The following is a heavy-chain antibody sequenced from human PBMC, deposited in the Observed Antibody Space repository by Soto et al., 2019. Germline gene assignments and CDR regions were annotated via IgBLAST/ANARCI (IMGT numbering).Heavy chain of an antibody. V-gene: IGHV3-30-3*01. Sequence: HPGGSLRLSCAASGFTFSSYAMHWVRQAPGKGLEWVAVISYDGSNKYYADSVKGRFTISRDNSKNTLYLQMNSLRAEDTAVYYCASLPATASAFGVWGQGTMVTVSS. D-gene: IGHD2-2*01. CDR3: ASLPATASAFGV. CDR2: ISYDGSNK. J-gene: IGHJ3*01. CDR1: GFTFSSYA.